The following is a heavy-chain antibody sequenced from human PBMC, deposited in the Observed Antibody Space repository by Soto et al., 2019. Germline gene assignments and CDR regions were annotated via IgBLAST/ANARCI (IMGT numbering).Heavy chain of an antibody. CDR2: IYYSGST. CDR1: GGSSSRGGYY. CDR3: ARVERVRGVIFVTGNYYYYMDV. D-gene: IGHD3-10*01. Sequence: PSETLSLTCTVSGGSSSRGGYYWSWIRQHPGKGLEWIGYIYYSGSTYYNPSLKSRVTISVDTSKNQFSLKLSSVTAADTAVYYCARVERVRGVIFVTGNYYYYMDVWGKGTTVTVSS. J-gene: IGHJ6*03. V-gene: IGHV4-61*08.